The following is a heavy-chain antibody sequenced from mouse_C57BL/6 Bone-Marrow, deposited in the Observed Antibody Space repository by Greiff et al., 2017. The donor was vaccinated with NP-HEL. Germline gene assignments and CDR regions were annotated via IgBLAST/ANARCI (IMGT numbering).Heavy chain of an antibody. J-gene: IGHJ2*01. CDR2: ISDGGSYT. CDR3: ARERGRDY. Sequence: EVQLVEPGGGLVKPGGSLKLSCAASGFTFSSYAMSWVRQTPEKRLEWVATISDGGSYTYYPDNVKGRFTISRDNAKNNLYLQMSHLKSEDTARYYCARERGRDYWGQGTTLTVSS. V-gene: IGHV5-4*01. CDR1: GFTFSSYA.